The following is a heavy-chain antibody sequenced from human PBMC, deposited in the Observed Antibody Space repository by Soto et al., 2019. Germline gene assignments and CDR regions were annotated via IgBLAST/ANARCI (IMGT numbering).Heavy chain of an antibody. J-gene: IGHJ4*02. Sequence: QVQLQESGPGLVKPSGTLSLTCAVSSGSITSSNWWSWVRQPPGKGLEWIGEVSHSGSTNYIPSLKSRVTISVDKSRNQFSLRLNSVTAADTAVYYCARNRYDGYDFDFWGQGTLVTVSS. D-gene: IGHD5-12*01. V-gene: IGHV4-4*02. CDR1: SGSITSSNW. CDR3: ARNRYDGYDFDF. CDR2: VSHSGST.